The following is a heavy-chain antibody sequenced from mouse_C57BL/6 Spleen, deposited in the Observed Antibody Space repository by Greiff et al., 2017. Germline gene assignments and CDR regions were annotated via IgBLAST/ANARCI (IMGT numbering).Heavy chain of an antibody. D-gene: IGHD1-1*01. V-gene: IGHV14-4*01. CDR2: IDPENGDT. J-gene: IGHJ3*01. Sequence: VQLQQSGAELVRPGASVKLSCTASGFNIKDDYMHWVKQRPEQGLEWIGWIDPENGDTEYASKFQGKATITADTSSNPAYLQLSSLTSEDTAVYYCTPYYYGSSYGYWGQGTLVTVSA. CDR1: GFNIKDDY. CDR3: TPYYYGSSYGY.